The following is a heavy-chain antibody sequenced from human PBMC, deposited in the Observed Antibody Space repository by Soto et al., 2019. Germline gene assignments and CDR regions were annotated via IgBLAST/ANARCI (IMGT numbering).Heavy chain of an antibody. CDR2: IYPGDSDT. CDR3: AASVFYYGMDV. V-gene: IGHV5-51*01. Sequence: GESLKISCKGSGYTFTNYWIGWVRQMPGKGPEWMGIIYPGDSDTKYNPSFQGQVTISADKSITTTYLQWSSLKASDTAIYYCAASVFYYGMDVWGQGTTVAVSS. J-gene: IGHJ6*02. CDR1: GYTFTNYW.